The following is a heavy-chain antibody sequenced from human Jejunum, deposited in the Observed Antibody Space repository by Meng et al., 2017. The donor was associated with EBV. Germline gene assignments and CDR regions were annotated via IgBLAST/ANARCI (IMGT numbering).Heavy chain of an antibody. Sequence: QLQAPCPGPAQPSATLSLPCTGSGGSVSSCTYYWTWIRQPPGKGLEWIGYIYNSGSTNYNPSLKSRVTISLDTSKNQFSLKLSSVTAADTAMYYCARNWNFWGQGTLVTVSS. CDR2: IYNSGST. CDR1: GGSVSSCTYY. D-gene: IGHD1-1*01. V-gene: IGHV4-61*01. CDR3: ARNWNF. J-gene: IGHJ4*02.